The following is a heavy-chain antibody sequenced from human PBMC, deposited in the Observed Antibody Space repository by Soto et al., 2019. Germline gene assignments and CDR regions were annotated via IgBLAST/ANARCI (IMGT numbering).Heavy chain of an antibody. CDR1: GGSVSGYY. D-gene: IGHD6-13*01. CDR3: ARAPGYSSSWYGGIQYYYGMDV. V-gene: IGHV4-34*01. J-gene: IGHJ6*02. CDR2: INHSGST. Sequence: SETLSLTCAVYGGSVSGYYWSWIRQPPGKGLEWIGEINHSGSTNYNPSLKSRVTISVDTSKNQFSLKLSSVTAADTAVYYCARAPGYSSSWYGGIQYYYGMDVWGQGTTVTVSS.